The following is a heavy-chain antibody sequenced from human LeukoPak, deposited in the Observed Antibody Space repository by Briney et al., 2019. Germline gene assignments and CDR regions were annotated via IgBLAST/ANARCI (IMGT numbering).Heavy chain of an antibody. CDR3: TTPPVGAIKHDH. D-gene: IGHD1-26*01. Sequence: PGGSLRLSCAASGFTFSIYAMSWVRQAPGKGLEWVGRIKSKTDGGTTDYAAPVKGRFSISRDDSKDTLYLQMNSLKTEDTAVYYCTTPPVGAIKHDHWGQGTLVTVSS. CDR2: IKSKTDGGTT. CDR1: GFTFSIYA. J-gene: IGHJ4*02. V-gene: IGHV3-15*01.